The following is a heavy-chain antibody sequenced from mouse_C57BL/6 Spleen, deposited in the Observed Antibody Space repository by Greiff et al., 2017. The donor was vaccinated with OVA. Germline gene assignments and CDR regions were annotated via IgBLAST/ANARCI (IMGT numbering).Heavy chain of an antibody. D-gene: IGHD1-1*01. Sequence: VQLQQPGAELVMPGASVKLSCKASGYTFTSYWMHWVKQRPGQGLEWIGEIDPSDSYTNYNQKFKGKSTLTVDKSSSTAYMQLSSLTSEDSAVYYCARSSITTVVDFDYWGQGTTLTVSS. CDR3: ARSSITTVVDFDY. V-gene: IGHV1-69*01. J-gene: IGHJ2*01. CDR1: GYTFTSYW. CDR2: IDPSDSYT.